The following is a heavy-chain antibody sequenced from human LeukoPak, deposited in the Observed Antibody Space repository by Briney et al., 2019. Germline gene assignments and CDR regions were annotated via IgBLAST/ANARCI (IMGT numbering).Heavy chain of an antibody. CDR2: IRAYNGNT. V-gene: IGHV1-18*01. CDR1: GYTFTSYG. CDR3: ARVGSSSYYYYMDV. J-gene: IGHJ6*03. D-gene: IGHD6-6*01. Sequence: ASVKVSCKASGYTFTSYGISWVRQAPGQGLEWMGWIRAYNGNTNYAQKLQGRVTMTTDTSTSTAYMELRSLRSDDTAVYYCARVGSSSYYYYMDVWGKGTTVTVSS.